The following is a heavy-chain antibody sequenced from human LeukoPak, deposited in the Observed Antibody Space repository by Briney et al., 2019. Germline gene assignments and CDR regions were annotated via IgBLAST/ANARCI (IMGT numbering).Heavy chain of an antibody. V-gene: IGHV4-61*01. CDR1: GVSVSGLSYY. Sequence: PSETLSLTCTVSGVSVSGLSYYWSWIRQPPGKGLEWIGYISYRGNTNYNPSLKSRVAISVDTSKNQFSLKLSSVTAADTAVYFCARLYCSSTSCYLGYWGQGTLVTVYS. CDR2: ISYRGNT. J-gene: IGHJ4*02. CDR3: ARLYCSSTSCYLGY. D-gene: IGHD2-2*01.